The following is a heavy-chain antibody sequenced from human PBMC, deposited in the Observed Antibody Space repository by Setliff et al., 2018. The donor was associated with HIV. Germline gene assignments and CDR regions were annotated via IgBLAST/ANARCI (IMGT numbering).Heavy chain of an antibody. D-gene: IGHD4-17*01. CDR2: ISSNGGST. Sequence: HPGGSLRLSCSASGFTFSSYAMHWVRQAPGKGLEWVSAISSNGGSTYYADSVKGRFTISRDNSKNTLYLQMSSLRAEDTAVYYCVKARVDGDYYYYYYMDVWGKGTTVTVSS. CDR1: GFTFSSYA. V-gene: IGHV3-64D*09. CDR3: VKARVDGDYYYYYYMDV. J-gene: IGHJ6*03.